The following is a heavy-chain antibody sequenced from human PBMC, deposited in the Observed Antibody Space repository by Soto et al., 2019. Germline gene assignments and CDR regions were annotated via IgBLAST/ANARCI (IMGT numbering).Heavy chain of an antibody. D-gene: IGHD3-10*01. CDR3: ARXRHYGSGRGYYYYGMDV. CDR2: IYHSGST. CDR1: GGSISSSNW. Sequence: SETLSLTFAVSGGSISSSNWWSWVRQPPGKGLEWIGEIYHSGSTNYNPSLKSRVTISVDKSKNQFSLKLSSVTAADTAVYYCARXRHYGSGRGYYYYGMDVWGQGTTVTVSS. V-gene: IGHV4-4*02. J-gene: IGHJ6*02.